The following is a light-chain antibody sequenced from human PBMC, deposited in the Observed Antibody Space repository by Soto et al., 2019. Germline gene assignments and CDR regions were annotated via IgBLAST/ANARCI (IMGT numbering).Light chain of an antibody. V-gene: IGLV2-14*01. CDR3: SSYTSSGLCV. CDR1: SSDVGGYKY. J-gene: IGLJ3*02. CDR2: DVT. Sequence: QSALTQPASVSGSPGQSITISCTGTSSDVGGYKYLSWYQQHPGKAPKLIIYDVTNRPSGTSHRFTGSKSGNTASLTISGLQAEDEGHYYCSSYTSSGLCVFGGGTKLTVL.